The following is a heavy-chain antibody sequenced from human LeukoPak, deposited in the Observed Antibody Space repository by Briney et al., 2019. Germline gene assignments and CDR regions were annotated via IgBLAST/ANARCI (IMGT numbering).Heavy chain of an antibody. J-gene: IGHJ3*02. V-gene: IGHV3-7*01. CDR1: GFTFSTYA. CDR3: AREGAYGVSTRGYDAFDI. Sequence: GGSLRLSCAASGFTFSTYAMSWVRQAPGKGLEWVANIKQEGSEEYYVDSVKGRFTISRDNAKNSLYLQMNSLRAEDTSVYYCAREGAYGVSTRGYDAFDIWGQGTMVTVSS. CDR2: IKQEGSEE. D-gene: IGHD1-26*01.